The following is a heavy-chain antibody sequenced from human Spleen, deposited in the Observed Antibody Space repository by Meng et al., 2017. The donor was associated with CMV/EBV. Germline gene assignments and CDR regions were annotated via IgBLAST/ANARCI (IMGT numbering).Heavy chain of an antibody. J-gene: IGHJ4*02. CDR1: GFTVSSNY. V-gene: IGHV3-53*01. CDR2: VYSAGST. Sequence: GESLKISCAASGFTVSSNYMSWVRQAPGKGLEWVSVVYSAGSTYYADSAKGRFTISRDNSKNTLYLQMNSLRAEDTAVYYCARGGAGGNPFDYWGQGTLVTVSS. CDR3: ARGGAGGNPFDY. D-gene: IGHD4-23*01.